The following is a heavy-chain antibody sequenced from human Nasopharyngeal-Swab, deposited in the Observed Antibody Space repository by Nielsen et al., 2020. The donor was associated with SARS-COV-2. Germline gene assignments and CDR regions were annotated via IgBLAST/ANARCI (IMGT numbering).Heavy chain of an antibody. J-gene: IGHJ4*02. Sequence: SETLSLTCTVSGGFLSSHYWSWIRQSPGQGLEWIGPIYYTGSTKYNPSLESRVDISIDTSKKQFSLKLRSATAADTAVYYCARAKFSGTYGEYDYWGQGSLVTVSS. CDR3: ARAKFSGTYGEYDY. V-gene: IGHV4-59*11. CDR2: IYYTGST. CDR1: GGFLSSHY. D-gene: IGHD1-26*01.